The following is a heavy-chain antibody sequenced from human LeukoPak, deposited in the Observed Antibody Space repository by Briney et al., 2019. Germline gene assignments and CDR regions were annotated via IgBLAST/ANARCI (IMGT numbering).Heavy chain of an antibody. CDR3: ARDRDDSSGFDI. D-gene: IGHD3-22*01. J-gene: IGHJ3*02. CDR1: GGSISSYY. V-gene: IGHV4-4*09. CDR2: IYTSGST. Sequence: PSETLSLTCTVSGGSISSYYWSWIRQPPGKGLEWIGYIYTSGSTNYNPSLKSRVTISVDTSKNQFSLKLSSVTAADTAVYYCARDRDDSSGFDIWGQGTMVTVSS.